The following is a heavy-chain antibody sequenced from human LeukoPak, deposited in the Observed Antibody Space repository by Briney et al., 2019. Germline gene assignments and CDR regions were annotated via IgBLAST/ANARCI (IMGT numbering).Heavy chain of an antibody. V-gene: IGHV3-23*01. D-gene: IGHD3-22*01. J-gene: IGHJ4*02. CDR3: AKGTTTGYYYDSSGYYYFDY. CDR1: GFTFSSYA. Sequence: GGSLRLSCAASGFTFSSYAMTWVRQAPGKGPEWVSTISGSGGSTYYADSVKGRFTISRDNSKNTLYLQMNSLRADDTAVYYCAKGTTTGYYYDSSGYYYFDYWGQGTLVTVSS. CDR2: ISGSGGST.